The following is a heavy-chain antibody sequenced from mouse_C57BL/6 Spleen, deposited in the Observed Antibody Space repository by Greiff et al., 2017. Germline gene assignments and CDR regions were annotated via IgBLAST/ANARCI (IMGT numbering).Heavy chain of an antibody. CDR3: ARDGIYYGNSWFAY. J-gene: IGHJ3*01. Sequence: EVQLQQSGPELVKPWASVKMSCKASGYTFTDYNMHWVKQSHGKSLEWIGYINPNNGGTSYNQKFKGKATLTVNKSSSTAYMGLRSLTSEDCAVDYCARDGIYYGNSWFAYWGQGTLVTVSA. V-gene: IGHV1-22*01. CDR2: INPNNGGT. D-gene: IGHD2-1*01. CDR1: GYTFTDYN.